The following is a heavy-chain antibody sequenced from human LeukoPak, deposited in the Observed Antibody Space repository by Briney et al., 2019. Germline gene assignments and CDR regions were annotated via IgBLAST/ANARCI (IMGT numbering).Heavy chain of an antibody. CDR3: ARLNGYDPYYFDY. CDR2: IRQDGGVK. V-gene: IGHV3-7*01. J-gene: IGHJ4*02. CDR1: GLTFSSYW. D-gene: IGHD5-12*01. Sequence: PGGSLRLSCAATGLTFSSYWMSWVRQAPGKGLEWVANIRQDGGVKYYVDSVKGRFTISRDNTKNSLYLQTNSLRAEDTAVYYCARLNGYDPYYFDYWGQGTLVTVSS.